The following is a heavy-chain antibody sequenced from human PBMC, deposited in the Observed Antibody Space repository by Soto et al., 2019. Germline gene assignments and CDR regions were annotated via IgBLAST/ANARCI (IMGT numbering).Heavy chain of an antibody. CDR1: GFTCSSYC. V-gene: IGHV3-7*03. D-gene: IGHD3-10*01. Sequence: XGSLRLSCAASGFTCSSYCMSWVRQAPGKGLEWVANIKQDGSEKYYVDSVKGRFTISRDNAKNSLYLQMNSLRAEDTAVYYCARDVIFKVYYYGMDVWGQGTTVTVSS. CDR3: ARDVIFKVYYYGMDV. J-gene: IGHJ6*02. CDR2: IKQDGSEK.